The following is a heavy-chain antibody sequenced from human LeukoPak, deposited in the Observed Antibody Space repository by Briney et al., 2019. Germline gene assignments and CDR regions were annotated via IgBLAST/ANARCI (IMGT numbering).Heavy chain of an antibody. J-gene: IGHJ6*02. CDR2: ISSSSSTI. V-gene: IGHV3-48*01. Sequence: GGSLRLSCAASGFTFSSYSMNWVRQAPGKGLEWVSYISSSSSTIYYADSVKGRFTISRDNAKNSLYLQMNSLRAKDTAVYYCARDKTYYYGSGPSYYGMDVWGQGTTVTVSS. CDR3: ARDKTYYYGSGPSYYGMDV. D-gene: IGHD3-10*01. CDR1: GFTFSSYS.